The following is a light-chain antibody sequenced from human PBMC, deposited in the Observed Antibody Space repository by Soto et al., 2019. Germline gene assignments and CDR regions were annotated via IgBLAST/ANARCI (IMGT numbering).Light chain of an antibody. V-gene: IGKV1-5*01. J-gene: IGKJ1*01. CDR3: QQYNSYSWT. CDR2: DAS. CDR1: QDITSG. Sequence: DVRMKQSPSSLSASVGDRVTITCRASQDITSGLAWYQQRPGKAPKLLIYDASTLESGVPSRFSGSRSGTESTLTISSLQPDDFATYYCQQYNSYSWTFGQRTNVDI.